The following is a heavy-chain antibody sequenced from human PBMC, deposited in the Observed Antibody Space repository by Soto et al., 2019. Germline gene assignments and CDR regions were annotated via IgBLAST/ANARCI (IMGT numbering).Heavy chain of an antibody. CDR1: GFTFSSYW. J-gene: IGHJ4*02. V-gene: IGHV3-74*01. Sequence: EVQLVESGGGLVQPGGSLRLSCAASGFTFSSYWMHWVRQAPGKGLVWVSRIDSDGSSTSYADPVTGRFTISRDNAKNPLDLQMNSMRAEDTAVYYCARVVTTVTQGNYWGQGTLVTVSS. CDR3: ARVVTTVTQGNY. D-gene: IGHD4-17*01. CDR2: IDSDGSST.